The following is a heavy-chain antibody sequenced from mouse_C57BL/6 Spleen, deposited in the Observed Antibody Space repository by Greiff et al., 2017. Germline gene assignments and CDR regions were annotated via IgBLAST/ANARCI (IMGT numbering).Heavy chain of an antibody. Sequence: EVMLVESGGGLVKPGGSLKLSCAASGFTFSSYAMSWVRQTPEKRLEWVATISDGGSYTYYPDNVKGRFTISRDNAKNNLYLQMGHLKSEDTAMYYCARGTYYSNYFDYWGQGTTRTVSS. CDR1: GFTFSSYA. CDR3: ARGTYYSNYFDY. CDR2: ISDGGSYT. V-gene: IGHV5-4*03. J-gene: IGHJ2*01. D-gene: IGHD2-5*01.